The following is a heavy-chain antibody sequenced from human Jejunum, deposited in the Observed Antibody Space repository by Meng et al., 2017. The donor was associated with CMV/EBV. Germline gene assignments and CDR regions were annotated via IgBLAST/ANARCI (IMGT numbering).Heavy chain of an antibody. CDR3: ARDNDGSSHYSQFDY. Sequence: SGFPLNSYGIHCVRQFPGKGLGWVAVLWYDGSRKYFADSVQGRFSISRDDSKNTVYLQMNSLRAEDTAVYYCARDNDGSSHYSQFDYWGQGTLVTVSS. D-gene: IGHD3-22*01. CDR1: GFPLNSYG. V-gene: IGHV3-33*01. CDR2: LWYDGSRK. J-gene: IGHJ4*02.